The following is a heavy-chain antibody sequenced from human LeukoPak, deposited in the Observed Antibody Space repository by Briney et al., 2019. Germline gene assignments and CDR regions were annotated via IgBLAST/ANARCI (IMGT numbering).Heavy chain of an antibody. CDR1: GYTFTGYY. D-gene: IGHD3-3*01. CDR2: INPNSGGT. V-gene: IGHV1-2*02. CDR3: ATTIFGVVIQGTNWFDP. J-gene: IGHJ5*02. Sequence: ASVKVSCKASGYTFTGYYMHWVRQAPGQGLEWMGWINPNSGGTNYAQKFQGRVTMTRDTSISTAYMELSRLRSDDTAVYYCATTIFGVVIQGTNWFDPWGRGTLVTVSS.